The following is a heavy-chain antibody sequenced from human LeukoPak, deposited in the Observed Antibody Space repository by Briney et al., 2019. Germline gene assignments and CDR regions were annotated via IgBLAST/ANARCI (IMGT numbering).Heavy chain of an antibody. CDR1: GYTFTGYY. CDR2: INPNSGGT. Sequence: ASVKVSCKASGYTFTGYYMHWVRQAPGQGLEWMGWINPNSGGTNYAQKFQGRVTMTRDTSISTAYMGLSRLRSDDTAVYYCARGCSSTSCRNWFDPWGQGTLVTVSS. D-gene: IGHD2-2*01. J-gene: IGHJ5*02. V-gene: IGHV1-2*02. CDR3: ARGCSSTSCRNWFDP.